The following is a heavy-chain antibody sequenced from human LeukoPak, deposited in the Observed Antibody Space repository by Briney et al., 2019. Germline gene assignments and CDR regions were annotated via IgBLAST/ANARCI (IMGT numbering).Heavy chain of an antibody. D-gene: IGHD5-18*01. CDR1: AFTLSSYG. V-gene: IGHV3-23*01. Sequence: GGSLRLSCAASAFTLSSYGMSWVRQAPGKGLEWVSTIIISGSSTYYADSVKGRFTISRDNSKNTLYLQMSSLRAEDTAVYYCATKTAFDYWGQGTLVTVSS. J-gene: IGHJ4*02. CDR3: ATKTAFDY. CDR2: IIISGSST.